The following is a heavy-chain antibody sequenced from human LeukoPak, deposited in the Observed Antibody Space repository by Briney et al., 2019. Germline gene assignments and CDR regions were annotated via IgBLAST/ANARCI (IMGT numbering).Heavy chain of an antibody. CDR3: VKARSGYSSGSYNRPYYFDS. J-gene: IGHJ4*02. V-gene: IGHV4-59*01. CDR2: ISYSGST. D-gene: IGHD3-3*01. Sequence: SETLSLTCTVSGGSISPYYWSWIRQPPGKGLEWIGYISYSGSTNYNPSLKSRVTISVDMSKSQFSFKLNSVTAADTAVYYCVKARSGYSSGSYNRPYYFDSWGQGTLVTVSS. CDR1: GGSISPYY.